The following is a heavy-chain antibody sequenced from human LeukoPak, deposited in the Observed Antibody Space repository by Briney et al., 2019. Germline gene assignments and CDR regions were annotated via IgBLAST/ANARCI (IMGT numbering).Heavy chain of an antibody. Sequence: ASVKVSCKASGYTFTSYDINWVRQATGQGLEWMGWMNPNSGNTGYAQKFQGRVTMTRNTSKSTAYMELSSLRSEDTAVYYCARGKTYYYDGSGTDYWGQGTLVTVSS. CDR3: ARGKTYYYDGSGTDY. CDR1: GYTFTSYD. CDR2: MNPNSGNT. J-gene: IGHJ4*02. D-gene: IGHD3-22*01. V-gene: IGHV1-8*01.